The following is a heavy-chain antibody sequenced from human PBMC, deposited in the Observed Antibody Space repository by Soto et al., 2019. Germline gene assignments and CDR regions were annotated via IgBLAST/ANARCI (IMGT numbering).Heavy chain of an antibody. V-gene: IGHV4-59*01. Sequence: SETCLTCTVSGGSISSYYWSWIRQPPGKGLEWIGYIYYSGSTNYNPSLKSRVTISVDTSKNQFSLKLSSVTAADTAVYYCARITIPRGYYYYYGMDVWGQGTTVTVSS. CDR3: ARITIPRGYYYYYGMDV. CDR1: GGSISSYY. J-gene: IGHJ6*02. D-gene: IGHD3-3*01. CDR2: IYYSGST.